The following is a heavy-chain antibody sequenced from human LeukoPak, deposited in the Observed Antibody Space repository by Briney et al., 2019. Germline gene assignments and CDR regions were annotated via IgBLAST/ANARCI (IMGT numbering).Heavy chain of an antibody. CDR3: ARDPPTYYYDSSIA. CDR1: GGSISSSSYY. J-gene: IGHJ5*02. V-gene: IGHV4-39*07. D-gene: IGHD3-22*01. Sequence: PSETLSLTCTVSGGSISSSSYYWGWIRQPPGKGLEWIGSIYYSGSTYYNPSLKSRVTISVDTSKNQFSLKLSSVTAADTAVYYCARDPPTYYYDSSIAWGQGTLVTVSS. CDR2: IYYSGST.